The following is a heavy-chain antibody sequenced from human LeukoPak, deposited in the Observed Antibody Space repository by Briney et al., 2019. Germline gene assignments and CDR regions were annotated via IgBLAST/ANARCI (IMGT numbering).Heavy chain of an antibody. V-gene: IGHV3-9*01. CDR3: ATDSGSYLDAFDI. CDR1: GFTFDDYA. Sequence: GGSLRLSCAASGFTFDDYAMHWVRQAPGKGLEWVSGVSWNSGSIGYADSVKGRFTISRDNAKNSLYLQMNSLRAEDTAVYYCATDSGSYLDAFDIWGQGTMVTVSS. J-gene: IGHJ3*02. CDR2: VSWNSGSI. D-gene: IGHD1-26*01.